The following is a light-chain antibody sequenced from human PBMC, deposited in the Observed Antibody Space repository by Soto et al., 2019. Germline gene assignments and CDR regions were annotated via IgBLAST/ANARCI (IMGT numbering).Light chain of an antibody. J-gene: IGKJ5*01. CDR2: DAS. CDR1: QGISSA. Sequence: AIQLTQSPSSLSASVGDRVTITCRASQGISSALAWYQQKPGKAPKLLIYDASSLESGVPSRFSGSGSGTDFTLTISSLQPEDFATYYCQQFNSYPTFGQGTLLEIK. V-gene: IGKV1-13*02. CDR3: QQFNSYPT.